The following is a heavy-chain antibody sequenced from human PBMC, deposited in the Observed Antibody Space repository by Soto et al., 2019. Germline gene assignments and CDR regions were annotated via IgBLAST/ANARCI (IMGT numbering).Heavy chain of an antibody. J-gene: IGHJ6*02. CDR2: IIPISGTA. CDR1: GGTFSSYA. D-gene: IGHD2-2*01. Sequence: QVQLVQSGAEVKKPGSSVKVSCKASGGTFSSYAISWVRQAPGQGLEWMGGIIPISGTANYAQKFQGRVTITADESTSTAYMELSSLRSEDTAVYYCAISQVSSTSLEIYYYYYYGMDVWGQGTTVTVSS. V-gene: IGHV1-69*01. CDR3: AISQVSSTSLEIYYYYYYGMDV.